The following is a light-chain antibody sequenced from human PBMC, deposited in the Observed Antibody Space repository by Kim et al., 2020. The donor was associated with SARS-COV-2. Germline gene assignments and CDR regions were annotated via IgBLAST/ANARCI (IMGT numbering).Light chain of an antibody. CDR2: GAS. V-gene: IGKV3-20*01. J-gene: IGKJ4*01. CDR3: QQFDSSPLT. CDR1: RSVSSTY. Sequence: SPGERAPLSCRASRSVSSTYLAWYQQKPGQAPRLLIYGASSRATGVPDRFSASGSGTDFTLTISRLEPEDFAVYYCQQFDSSPLTFGGGTKVDIK.